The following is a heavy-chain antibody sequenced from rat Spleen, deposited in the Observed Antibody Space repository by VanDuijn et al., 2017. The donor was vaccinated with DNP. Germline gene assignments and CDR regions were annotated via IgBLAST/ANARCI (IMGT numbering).Heavy chain of an antibody. J-gene: IGHJ3*01. CDR3: ARQRVMYTTATGFAY. V-gene: IGHV5S13*01. Sequence: EVQLVESGGGLVQPGRSLKLSCAASGFTFSNYGMAWVRQAPTKGLEWVASISSGSGDTYYRDSVKGRFTVSRDNAKNTQYLQMDSLRSEDTATYYCARQRVMYTTATGFAYWGQGTLVTVSS. CDR1: GFTFSNYG. D-gene: IGHD1-6*01. CDR2: ISSGSGDT.